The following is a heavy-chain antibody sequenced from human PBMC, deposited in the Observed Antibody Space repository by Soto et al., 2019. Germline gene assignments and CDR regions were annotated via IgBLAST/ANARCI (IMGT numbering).Heavy chain of an antibody. D-gene: IGHD3-16*01. CDR1: GFTFDDYA. V-gene: IGHV3-9*01. CDR3: TKARLWGGDGYNSYYYNAMDV. Sequence: EMQLVESGGGLVQPGMSLRLSCAASGFTFDDYAMYWVRQVPGKGLEWVSGISWNSGRIGYADSVKGRFTISRDNAKNSLYRQMNRLRPEDTALYYCTKARLWGGDGYNSYYYNAMDVWGQGTTVTVSS. CDR2: ISWNSGRI. J-gene: IGHJ6*02.